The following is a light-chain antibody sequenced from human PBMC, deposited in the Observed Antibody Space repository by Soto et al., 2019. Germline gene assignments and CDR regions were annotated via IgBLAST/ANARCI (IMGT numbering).Light chain of an antibody. CDR3: SSYTSSSTLLYV. J-gene: IGLJ1*01. V-gene: IGLV2-14*01. Sequence: QSALTQPASVSGSPGQSITISCTGTSSDVGGYNYVSWYQQHPGKAPQLMIYDVSNRPSGVSNRFSGSKSGNTASLPISGLQAEDDADYYCSSYTSSSTLLYVFGTGTKVTVL. CDR1: SSDVGGYNY. CDR2: DVS.